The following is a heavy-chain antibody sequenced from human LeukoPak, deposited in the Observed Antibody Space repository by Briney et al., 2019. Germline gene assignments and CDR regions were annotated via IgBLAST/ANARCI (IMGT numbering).Heavy chain of an antibody. D-gene: IGHD2-15*01. CDR2: IDPSSGGT. J-gene: IGHJ4*02. CDR3: ARVGFCSGGLCPYYFDF. CDR1: GYTFTGYY. V-gene: IGHV1-2*02. Sequence: GASVKVSCKASGYTFTGYYMHWARQAPGQGLEWMGWIDPSSGGTNYAQKFQGRVTMTRDTSISTAYMNLNSLRSDDTAVYYCARVGFCSGGLCPYYFDFWGQGTLVTVSS.